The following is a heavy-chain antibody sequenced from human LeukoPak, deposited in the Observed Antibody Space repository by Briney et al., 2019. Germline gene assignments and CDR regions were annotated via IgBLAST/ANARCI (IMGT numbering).Heavy chain of an antibody. CDR1: GDTGTFSSFA. Sequence: ASVKISCKASGDTGTFSSFAINWVRQAPGQGLEWMGWISGYNGYTYYAQKLQGRVTMTTDTSTSTAYMELRSLRSGDTAVYYCARGAVNRYNWNDDNFYYYYMDVWGKGTTVTISS. CDR2: ISGYNGYT. D-gene: IGHD1-1*01. V-gene: IGHV1-18*01. J-gene: IGHJ6*03. CDR3: ARGAVNRYNWNDDNFYYYYMDV.